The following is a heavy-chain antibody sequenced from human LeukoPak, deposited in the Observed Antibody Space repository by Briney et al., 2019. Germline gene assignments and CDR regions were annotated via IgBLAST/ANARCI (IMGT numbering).Heavy chain of an antibody. CDR1: GFTLSTYW. V-gene: IGHV3-74*01. D-gene: IGHD3-22*01. CDR3: ARDPDSYHSGAYYSFFDY. CDR2: INSDGSSS. J-gene: IGHJ4*02. Sequence: PGGSLRLSCAASGFTLSTYWMHWLRQSPGEGLVWVSRINSDGSSSAYADSVKGRFTISRDNAKNTLSLQMNSLRAEATAVYYCARDPDSYHSGAYYSFFDYWGQGILVTVSS.